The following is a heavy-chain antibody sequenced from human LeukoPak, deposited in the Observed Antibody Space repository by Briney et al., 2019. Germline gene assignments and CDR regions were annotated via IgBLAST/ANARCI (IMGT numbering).Heavy chain of an antibody. Sequence: GGSLRLSCAASGFTFSSYAMHWVRQAPGKGLEWVAVISYDGSNKYYADSVKGRFTISRDNSKNTLYLQMNSLRAEDTAVYYCARYLHHASLRFCDPWGQGTLVTVSS. D-gene: IGHD3-3*01. CDR1: GFTFSSYA. CDR2: ISYDGSNK. CDR3: ARYLHHASLRFCDP. V-gene: IGHV3-30-3*01. J-gene: IGHJ5*02.